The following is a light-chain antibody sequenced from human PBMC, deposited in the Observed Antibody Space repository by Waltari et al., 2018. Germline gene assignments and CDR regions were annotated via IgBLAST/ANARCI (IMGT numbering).Light chain of an antibody. V-gene: IGLV2-23*02. CDR2: NVD. CDR3: CSFANGNTLI. Sequence: QSALTQPASVSGTPGQSITISCAGTNSDVGGYIYVPWYQHHPNKAPKFLIYNVDKRPSGVSDRFSGSRSGNTASLTISGLRPEDEAFYYCCSFANGNTLIFGGGTRLTVL. CDR1: NSDVGGYIY. J-gene: IGLJ2*01.